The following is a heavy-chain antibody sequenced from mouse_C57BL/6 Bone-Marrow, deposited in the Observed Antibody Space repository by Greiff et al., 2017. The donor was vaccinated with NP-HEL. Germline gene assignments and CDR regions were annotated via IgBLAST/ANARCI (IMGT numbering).Heavy chain of an antibody. Sequence: QVPLPQPVPALVPPGSSVTLSCTASVYPFPSYWLHWVQPRPGHCLAWIGVIDPSHSYTTYNQKFKGKATLTVDTSSSTAYMQLSSLTSEDSAVYYCARVAGLGKKDYWGQGTTLTVSS. CDR1: VYPFPSYW. CDR2: IDPSHSYT. J-gene: IGHJ2*01. D-gene: IGHD2-2*01. V-gene: IGHV1-59*01. CDR3: ARVAGLGKKDY.